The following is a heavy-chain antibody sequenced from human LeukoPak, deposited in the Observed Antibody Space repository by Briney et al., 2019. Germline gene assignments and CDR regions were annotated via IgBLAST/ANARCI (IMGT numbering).Heavy chain of an antibody. CDR1: GFTFSNHG. J-gene: IGHJ4*02. D-gene: IGHD7-27*01. CDR3: ARDLAWGAFDY. V-gene: IGHV3-23*01. CDR2: VSPPGGGT. Sequence: GGTLRLSCAASGFTFSNHGMNWVRQAPGKGLEWLSGVSPPGGGTYYADSVKGWFTISRDDSENTLSLQMDSLRVEDTAIYYCARDLAWGAFDYWGQGTLVTVSS.